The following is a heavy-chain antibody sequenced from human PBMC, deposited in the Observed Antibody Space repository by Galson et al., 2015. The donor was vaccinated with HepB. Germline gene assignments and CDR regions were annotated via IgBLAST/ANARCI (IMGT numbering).Heavy chain of an antibody. CDR3: ASSAVAVYYFDY. CDR1: GFTFSSYW. D-gene: IGHD6-19*01. Sequence: LRLSCAASGFTFSSYWMSWVRQAPGKGLEWVANIKQDGSEKYYVDSVKGRFTISRDNAKNSLYLQMNSLRAEDTAVYYCASSAVAVYYFDYWGQGTLVTVSS. V-gene: IGHV3-7*01. J-gene: IGHJ4*02. CDR2: IKQDGSEK.